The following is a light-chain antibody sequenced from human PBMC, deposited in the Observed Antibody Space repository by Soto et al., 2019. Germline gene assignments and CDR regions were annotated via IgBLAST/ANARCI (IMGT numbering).Light chain of an antibody. CDR2: EVN. Sequence: QSVLTQPASVSGSPGQSITISCTGTSSDVGGYRYVSWFQQHPGKAPKLMIYEVNNRPSGVSNRFSGSKSGNTASLTISGLQAEDEADYYCSSYTSSSNPYVVGTGTKVTVL. CDR3: SSYTSSSNPYV. CDR1: SSDVGGYRY. J-gene: IGLJ1*01. V-gene: IGLV2-14*01.